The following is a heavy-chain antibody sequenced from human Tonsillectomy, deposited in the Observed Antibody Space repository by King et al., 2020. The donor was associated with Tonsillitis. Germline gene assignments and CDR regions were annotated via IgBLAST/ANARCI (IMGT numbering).Heavy chain of an antibody. CDR3: ARHYSYCGGDCYTFKFDY. D-gene: IGHD2-21*01. CDR2: IHYSGST. V-gene: IGHV4-39*01. Sequence: QLQLQESGPGLVKPSETLSLTCTVSGGSISSSSSYWGWIRQPPGKALEWIGSIHYSGSTYYNPSLKSRVTISVDTSNNNFALKLSSVTAADTAMYYCARHYSYCGGDCYTFKFDYWGQGTLVTVSS. CDR1: GGSISSSSSY. J-gene: IGHJ4*02.